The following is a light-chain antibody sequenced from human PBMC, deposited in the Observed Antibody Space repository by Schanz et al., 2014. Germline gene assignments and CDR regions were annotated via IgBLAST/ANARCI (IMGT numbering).Light chain of an antibody. CDR2: ANN. Sequence: QSVLTQPTSVSGAPGQTVTISCTGSSSNIGAGTSVHWYQSLPGTAPKLLISANNNRPSGVPDRFSGSKSGTSASLAIAGLQHEDEAIYYCQSYDIRLSVSFGGGTKVTVL. CDR1: SSNIGAGTS. CDR3: QSYDIRLSVS. V-gene: IGLV1-40*01. J-gene: IGLJ2*01.